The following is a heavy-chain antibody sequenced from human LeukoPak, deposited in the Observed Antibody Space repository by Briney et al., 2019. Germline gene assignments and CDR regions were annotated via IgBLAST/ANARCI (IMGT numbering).Heavy chain of an antibody. CDR2: IYFTGSV. J-gene: IGHJ5*02. D-gene: IGHD3-22*01. Sequence: SETLSLTCTVSDASVSSTGYYWTWVRQPPGKGLEWIGHIYFTGSVNYNPSLKSQVTISLDTSKNQFSLKLSSVTAADTAVYYCARLTHYYDSSSHFYWFDTWGQGTLVTVSS. V-gene: IGHV4-61*08. CDR1: DASVSSTGYY. CDR3: ARLTHYYDSSSHFYWFDT.